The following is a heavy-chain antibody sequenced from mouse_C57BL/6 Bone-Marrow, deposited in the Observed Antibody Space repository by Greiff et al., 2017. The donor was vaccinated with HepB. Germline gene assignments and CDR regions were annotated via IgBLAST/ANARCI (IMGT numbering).Heavy chain of an antibody. Sequence: EVQLQQSGPELVKPGASVKISCKASGYTFTDYYMNWVKQSHGKSLEWIGDINPNNGGTSYNQKFKGKATLTVDKSSSTAYMELRSLTSEDSAVYYCARNGYLLLRYWGQGTTLTVSS. CDR2: INPNNGGT. CDR3: ARNGYLLLRY. V-gene: IGHV1-26*01. CDR1: GYTFTDYY. D-gene: IGHD1-1*01. J-gene: IGHJ2*01.